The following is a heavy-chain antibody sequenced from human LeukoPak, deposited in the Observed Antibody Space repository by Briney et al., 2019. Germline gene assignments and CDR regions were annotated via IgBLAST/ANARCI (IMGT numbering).Heavy chain of an antibody. CDR2: ISYDGSNK. CDR3: ARVNYGDYGVDY. J-gene: IGHJ4*02. CDR1: GFTFSSYW. Sequence: GGSLRLSCAASGFTFSSYWMSWVRQAPGKGLEWVAVISYDGSNKYYADSVKGRFTISRDNSKNTLYLQMNSLRAEDTAVYYCARVNYGDYGVDYWGQGTLVTVSS. D-gene: IGHD4-17*01. V-gene: IGHV3-30*03.